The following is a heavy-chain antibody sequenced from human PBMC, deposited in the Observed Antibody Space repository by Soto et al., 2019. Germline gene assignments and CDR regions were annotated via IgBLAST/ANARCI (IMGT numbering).Heavy chain of an antibody. J-gene: IGHJ3*02. CDR3: ARDMPTVTTPNDAFDI. D-gene: IGHD4-17*01. CDR2: ISSSSSYI. CDR1: GFTFSSYS. V-gene: IGHV3-21*01. Sequence: GGSLRLSCAASGFTFSSYSMNWVRQAPGKGLEWVSSISSSSSYIYYADSVKGRFTISRDNAKNSLYLQMNSLRAEDTAVYYCARDMPTVTTPNDAFDIWGQGTMVTVSS.